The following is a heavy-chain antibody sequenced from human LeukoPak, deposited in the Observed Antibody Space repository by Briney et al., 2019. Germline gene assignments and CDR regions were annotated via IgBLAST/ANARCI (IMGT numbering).Heavy chain of an antibody. V-gene: IGHV1-8*01. CDR2: MNPSTGNT. D-gene: IGHD1-14*01. Sequence: GASVKVSCKASRYTFTNYDINWVRQATGQGLEWMGWMNPSTGNTGYAQKFQGRVTMTEDTSTDTAYMELSSLRSEDTAVYYCATAPRGVDAFDIWGQGTMVTVSS. J-gene: IGHJ3*02. CDR1: RYTFTNYD. CDR3: ATAPRGVDAFDI.